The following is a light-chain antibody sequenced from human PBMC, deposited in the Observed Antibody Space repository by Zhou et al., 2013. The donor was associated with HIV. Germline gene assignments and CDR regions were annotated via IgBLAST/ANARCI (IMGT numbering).Light chain of an antibody. J-gene: IGKJ4*01. CDR2: GAS. V-gene: IGKV3-15*01. Sequence: EIVMTQSPATLSVSPGERATLSCRASQSVSSNLAWYQQKPGQAPRLLIYGASTRTTGFPARFSGSGSGTDFTLTISSLQAEDVAVYYCQQYHSFPLTFGGGTKVEIK. CDR1: QSVSSN. CDR3: QQYHSFPLT.